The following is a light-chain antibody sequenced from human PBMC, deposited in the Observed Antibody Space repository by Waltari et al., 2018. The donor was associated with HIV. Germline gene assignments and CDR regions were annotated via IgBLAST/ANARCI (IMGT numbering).Light chain of an antibody. CDR3: CSYAGSSTFL. CDR1: SSDVGGYTY. CDR2: DLI. J-gene: IGLJ1*01. Sequence: QSALTQPRSVSGSPGQSVTISCTGTSSDVGGYTYVSWYQQHPGKAPKLMIYDLIKRPAGVRHRFSASKSGNTSSLTISGLQAEDEADYYFCSYAGSSTFLFGTGTKVTVL. V-gene: IGLV2-11*01.